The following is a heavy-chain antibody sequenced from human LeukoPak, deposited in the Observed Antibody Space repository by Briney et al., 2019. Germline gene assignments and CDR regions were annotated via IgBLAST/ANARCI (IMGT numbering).Heavy chain of an antibody. Sequence: GGSLRLSCAASGFTFTNYWMSWVRQAPGKGLELVANIKQDRGEKYYVDSVKGRFTISRDNAKNSLYLQMNSLRAEDTAVYYCARLREIPVFGVVTKSTSYFDYWGQGTLVTVSS. CDR2: IKQDRGEK. CDR1: GFTFTNYW. J-gene: IGHJ4*02. D-gene: IGHD3-3*01. V-gene: IGHV3-7*01. CDR3: ARLREIPVFGVVTKSTSYFDY.